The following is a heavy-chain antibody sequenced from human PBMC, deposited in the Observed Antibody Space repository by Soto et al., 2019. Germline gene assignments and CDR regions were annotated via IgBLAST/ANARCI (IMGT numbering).Heavy chain of an antibody. V-gene: IGHV1-18*01. D-gene: IGHD3-10*01. J-gene: IGHJ4*02. CDR2: ISAHNGNT. CDR3: ARGRYGEY. Sequence: QVHLVQSGAEVKKPGAPVKVSCKGSGYIFTTYGITWVRQAPGQGLEWMGWISAHNGNTNYAQKLQGRVTVTRDTSTSTAYMELRNLRSDDTAVYYCARGRYGEYWGQGALVTGSS. CDR1: GYIFTTYG.